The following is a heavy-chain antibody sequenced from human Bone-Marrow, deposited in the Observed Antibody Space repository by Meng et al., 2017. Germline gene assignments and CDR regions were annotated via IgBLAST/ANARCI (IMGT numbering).Heavy chain of an antibody. CDR1: GGSFSGYY. V-gene: IGHV4-34*01. CDR2: INHSGST. J-gene: IGHJ4*02. Sequence: VQLQQWGAGLLKPSETLSLTCAVYGGSFSGYYWSWIRQPPGKGLEWIGEINHSGSTNYNPSLKSRVTISVDTSKNQFSLKLSSVTAADTAVYYCARVAYRWGGDCSYFDYWGQGTLVTVSS. CDR3: ARVAYRWGGDCSYFDY. D-gene: IGHD2-21*02.